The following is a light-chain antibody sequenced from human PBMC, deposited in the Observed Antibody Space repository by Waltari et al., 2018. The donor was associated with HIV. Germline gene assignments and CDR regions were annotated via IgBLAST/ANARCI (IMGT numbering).Light chain of an antibody. CDR3: CSYAGSYTRYV. Sequence: QSALTQPRSVSGSPGQSVTISCTGTSSDVGGYNYVSWYQQHPGKAPKLMIYDVSKRPSGFPVRFSGSKSGNTSSLTISGLQAEDEADYYCCSYAGSYTRYVFGTGTKVTVL. J-gene: IGLJ1*01. CDR2: DVS. CDR1: SSDVGGYNY. V-gene: IGLV2-11*01.